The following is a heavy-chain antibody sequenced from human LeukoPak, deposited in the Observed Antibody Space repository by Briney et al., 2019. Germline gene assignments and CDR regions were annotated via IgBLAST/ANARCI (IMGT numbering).Heavy chain of an antibody. CDR2: ISRSGTTI. Sequence: PGGSLRLSCAASGFTFSSYSMNWVRQAPGGGLEWVSYISRSGTTIYYADSVKGRFTISRDNAKDSLHLHTNSLRDDDTAVYYCTRDSGFYGSGRSLDHWGQGALVTVSS. CDR3: TRDSGFYGSGRSLDH. V-gene: IGHV3-48*02. J-gene: IGHJ4*02. CDR1: GFTFSSYS. D-gene: IGHD3-10*01.